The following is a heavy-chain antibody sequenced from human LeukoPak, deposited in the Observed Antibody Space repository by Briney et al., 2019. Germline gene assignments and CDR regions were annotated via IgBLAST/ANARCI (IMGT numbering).Heavy chain of an antibody. CDR1: GYTFTSYG. CDR3: ARALIFGVVIQIFDY. V-gene: IGHV1-18*01. J-gene: IGHJ4*02. CDR2: ISAYNGNT. Sequence: ASVKVSCKASGYTFTSYGIRWVRQAPGQGLEWMGWISAYNGNTNYAQKLQGRVTMTTDTSTSTAYMELRSLRSDDTAVYYCARALIFGVVIQIFDYWGQGTLVTVSS. D-gene: IGHD3-3*01.